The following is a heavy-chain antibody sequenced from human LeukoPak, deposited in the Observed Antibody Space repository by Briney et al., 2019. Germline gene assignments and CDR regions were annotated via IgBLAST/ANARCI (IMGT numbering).Heavy chain of an antibody. V-gene: IGHV4-39*01. D-gene: IGHD5-18*01. CDR3: ARARRGYSYGRFDY. Sequence: PSETLSLTCTVSGGSISSSSYHWGWIRQSPGKGLEWIGSVYYGRTTYYNPSLDGRVTVSLDTSANQFSLQLNSVTAADTAVYYCARARRGYSYGRFDYWGQGTLVTVSS. J-gene: IGHJ4*02. CDR1: GGSISSSSYH. CDR2: VYYGRTT.